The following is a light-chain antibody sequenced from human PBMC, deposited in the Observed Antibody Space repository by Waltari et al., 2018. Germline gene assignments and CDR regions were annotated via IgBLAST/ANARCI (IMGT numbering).Light chain of an antibody. V-gene: IGKV1-9*01. CDR3: QQVHDYPYT. CDR2: SAS. Sequence: IQLTQSPSSLSASVGDRVTITCRASQGISSSVAWYQQKPGKAPKLLIYSASSLQSGVPSRFGGRGSGTDFTLTIASLQPEDFATYYCQQVHDYPYTFGQGTRLEI. J-gene: IGKJ2*01. CDR1: QGISSS.